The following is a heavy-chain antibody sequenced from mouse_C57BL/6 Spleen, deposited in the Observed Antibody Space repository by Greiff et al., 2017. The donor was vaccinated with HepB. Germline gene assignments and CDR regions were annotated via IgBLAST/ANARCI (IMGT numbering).Heavy chain of an antibody. CDR1: GFTFSDYG. V-gene: IGHV5-17*01. CDR2: ISSGSSTI. CDR3: ARLYYGSGMDY. D-gene: IGHD2-2*01. J-gene: IGHJ4*01. Sequence: EVNLVESGGGLVKPGGSLKLSCAASGFTFSDYGMHWVRQAPEKGLEWVAYISSGSSTIYYADTVKGRFTISRDNAKNTLFLQMTSLRSEDTAMYYCARLYYGSGMDYWGQGTSVTVSS.